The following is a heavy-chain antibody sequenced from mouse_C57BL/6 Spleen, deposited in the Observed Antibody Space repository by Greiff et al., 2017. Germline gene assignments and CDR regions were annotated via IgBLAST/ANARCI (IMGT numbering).Heavy chain of an antibody. J-gene: IGHJ4*01. D-gene: IGHD1-1*01. CDR1: GYTFTSYW. V-gene: IGHV1-69*01. CDR3: ARRSTVALYYYAMDY. Sequence: QVQLQQPGAELVMPGASVKLSCKASGYTFTSYWMHWVKQRPGQGLEWIGEIDPSDSYTNYHQKFKGKSTLTVDKSSSTAYMQLSSLTSEDSAVYYCARRSTVALYYYAMDYWGQGTSVTVSS. CDR2: IDPSDSYT.